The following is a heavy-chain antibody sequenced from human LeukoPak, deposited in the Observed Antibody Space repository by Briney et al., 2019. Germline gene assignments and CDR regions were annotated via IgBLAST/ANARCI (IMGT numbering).Heavy chain of an antibody. D-gene: IGHD2-2*01. V-gene: IGHV3-30*18. Sequence: PGGSLRLSCAASGFTFSSYGMHWVRQAPGKGLEWVAVISYDGSSKYYADSVKGRFTISRDNSKNTLFLQMNSLKVEDTAVYYCAKDRDARFDSWGQGTLVIVSS. CDR3: AKDRDARFDS. CDR1: GFTFSSYG. J-gene: IGHJ4*02. CDR2: ISYDGSSK.